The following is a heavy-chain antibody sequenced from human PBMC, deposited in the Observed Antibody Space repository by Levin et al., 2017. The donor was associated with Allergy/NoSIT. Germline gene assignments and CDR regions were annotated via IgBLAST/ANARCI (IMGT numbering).Heavy chain of an antibody. CDR2: IYYSGST. CDR3: AREPGGAINWYFDL. J-gene: IGHJ2*01. CDR1: GGSISSSSYY. D-gene: IGHD3-10*01. Sequence: GSLRLSCTVSGGSISSSSYYWGWIRQPPGTGLEWIGSIYYSGSTYYNPSLKSRVTISVDTSKNQFSLKLSSVTAADTAVYYCAREPGGAINWYFDLWGRGTLVTVSS. V-gene: IGHV4-39*02.